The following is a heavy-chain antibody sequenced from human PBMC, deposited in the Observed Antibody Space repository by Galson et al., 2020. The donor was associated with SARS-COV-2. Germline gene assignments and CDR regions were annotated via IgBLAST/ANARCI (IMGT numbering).Heavy chain of an antibody. CDR1: GFTFSSYA. CDR2: ISYDGSNK. D-gene: IGHD6-19*01. V-gene: IGHV3-30-3*01. J-gene: IGHJ4*02. CDR3: KAKIAVAGVL. Sequence: GGSLRLSCAASGFTFSSYAMHWVRQAPGKGLEWVAVISYDGSNKYYADSVKGRFTISRDNSKNTLYLQMNSLRAEDTAVYYCKAKIAVAGVLWGQGTLVTVSS.